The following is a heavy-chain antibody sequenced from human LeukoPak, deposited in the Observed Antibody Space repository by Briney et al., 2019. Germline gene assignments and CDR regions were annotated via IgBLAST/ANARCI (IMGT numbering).Heavy chain of an antibody. D-gene: IGHD2-15*01. CDR2: ISAYNGNT. V-gene: IGHV1-18*01. J-gene: IGHJ5*02. CDR1: GYTFTSYG. CDR3: ARDGGGPGLNWFDP. Sequence: ASVKVSCKASGYTFTSYGISWVRQAPGRGLEWMGWISAYNGNTNYAQKLQGRVTMTTDTSTSTAYMELRSLRSDDTAVYYCARDGGGPGLNWFDPWGQGTLVTVSS.